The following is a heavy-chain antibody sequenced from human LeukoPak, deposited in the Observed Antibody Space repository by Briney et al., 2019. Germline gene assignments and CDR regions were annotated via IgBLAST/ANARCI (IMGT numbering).Heavy chain of an antibody. CDR3: ARDPAIAVAGKGYFQH. CDR2: ISAYNGNT. V-gene: IGHV1-18*01. D-gene: IGHD6-19*01. Sequence: ASVKVSCKASGYTFTSYGISWVRQAPGQGLEWMGWISAYNGNTNYAQKLQGRVTMTTDTSRSTAYMEVRSLRSDDTAVYYCARDPAIAVAGKGYFQHWGQGTLVTVSS. J-gene: IGHJ1*01. CDR1: GYTFTSYG.